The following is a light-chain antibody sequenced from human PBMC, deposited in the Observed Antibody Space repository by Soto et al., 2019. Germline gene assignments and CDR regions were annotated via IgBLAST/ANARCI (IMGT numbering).Light chain of an antibody. CDR3: SSYTSSSTDV. Sequence: QSVLTQPASVSGSPGQWITISCTGTSSDVGGYNYVSWYQQHPGKAPKLMIYDVSNRPSGVSNRFSGSKSVNTASLTISGLQAEDEADYYCSSYTSSSTDVFGTGTKVNVL. CDR1: SSDVGGYNY. CDR2: DVS. V-gene: IGLV2-14*01. J-gene: IGLJ1*01.